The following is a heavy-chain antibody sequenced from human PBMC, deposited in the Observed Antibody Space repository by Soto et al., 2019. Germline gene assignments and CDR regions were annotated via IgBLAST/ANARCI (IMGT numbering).Heavy chain of an antibody. CDR1: GGSISSGDYY. CDR3: TRDRAISTAGHYYYYMDV. J-gene: IGHJ6*03. CDR2: IYYSGST. D-gene: IGHD6-13*01. V-gene: IGHV4-61*08. Sequence: SETLSLTCTVSGGSISSGDYYWSWIRQPPGKRLEWIGYIYYSGSTNYNPSLKSRVTISVDTSKNQFSLKLSSVTAADTAVYYCTRDRAISTAGHYYYYMDVWGKGTTVTVSS.